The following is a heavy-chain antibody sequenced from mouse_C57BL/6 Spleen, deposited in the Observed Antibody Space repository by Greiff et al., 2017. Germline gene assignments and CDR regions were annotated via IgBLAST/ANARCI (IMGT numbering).Heavy chain of an antibody. J-gene: IGHJ4*01. Sequence: EVHLVESGGGLVKPGGSLKLSCAASGFTFSDYGMHWVRQAPEKGLEWVAYISSGSSTIYYADTVKGRFTISRDHAKNTLFLQMTSLRSEDTAMYYCATSRRYYAMDYWGQGTSVTVSS. CDR1: GFTFSDYG. V-gene: IGHV5-17*01. D-gene: IGHD2-12*01. CDR2: ISSGSSTI. CDR3: ATSRRYYAMDY.